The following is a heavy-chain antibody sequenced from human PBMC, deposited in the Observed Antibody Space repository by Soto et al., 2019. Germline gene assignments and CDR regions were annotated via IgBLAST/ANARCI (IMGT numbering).Heavy chain of an antibody. J-gene: IGHJ6*03. CDR3: ARGAGYDFWRRGDYYYMDF. CDR1: GYTFTSYY. D-gene: IGHD3-3*01. CDR2: INPSGGST. V-gene: IGHV1-46*01. Sequence: ASVKVSCKASGYTFTSYYMHWVRQAPGQGLEWMGIINPSGGSTSYAQKFQGRVTMTRDTSTSTVYMELSSLRSEDTAVYYCARGAGYDFWRRGDYYYMDFWGKGTTVTVSS.